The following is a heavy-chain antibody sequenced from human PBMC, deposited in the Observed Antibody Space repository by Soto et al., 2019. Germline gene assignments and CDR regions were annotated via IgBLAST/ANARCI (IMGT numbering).Heavy chain of an antibody. D-gene: IGHD1-26*01. CDR2: IYYSGST. CDR1: GGSISSYY. J-gene: IGHJ4*02. V-gene: IGHV4-59*01. Sequence: XXTLSLPCTVSGGSISSYYWRWIRQPPGKGLEWIGCIYYSGSTNYNPSLKSRVTISVDTSKNQFSLKLSYVTAADTAVYYCARLAVGATVDYWGQGTLVTVSS. CDR3: ARLAVGATVDY.